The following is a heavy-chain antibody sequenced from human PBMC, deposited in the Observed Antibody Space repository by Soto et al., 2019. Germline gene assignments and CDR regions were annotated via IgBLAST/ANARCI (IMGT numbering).Heavy chain of an antibody. V-gene: IGHV2-5*02. CDR1: GFSLTASGVG. CDR2: IYWDDDK. J-gene: IGHJ4*02. CDR3: AHHPYYCLGSYSFDY. Sequence: QITLKESGPTLVRPTQTLTLTCTFSGFSLTASGVGVGWIRQPPGKALEWLAVIYWDDDKRYRSSLKSRLTIAKDTAKHQVVLTMTNMDPVDTATYYCAHHPYYCLGSYSFDYWGQGTLVTVSS. D-gene: IGHD3-10*01.